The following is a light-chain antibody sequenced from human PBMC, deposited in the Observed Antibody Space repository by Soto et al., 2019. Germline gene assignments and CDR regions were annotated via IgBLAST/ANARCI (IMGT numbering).Light chain of an antibody. V-gene: IGLV2-14*01. CDR2: KVS. Sequence: QSVLTQPPSVSAAPGQKVTISCTGTSSDVGGYNYVSWYQQYPGRVPKLLIYKVSDRPSGISNRFSGSKSGNTASLTISGLQAEDEADYFCTSPTPGSLYVFGSGTKLTVL. CDR3: TSPTPGSLYV. J-gene: IGLJ1*01. CDR1: SSDVGGYNY.